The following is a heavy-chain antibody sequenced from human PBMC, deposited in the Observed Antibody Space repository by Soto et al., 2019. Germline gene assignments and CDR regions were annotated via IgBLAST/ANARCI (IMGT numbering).Heavy chain of an antibody. Sequence: GXSVKVSYNASGYTFTSYAMHLVRHSPGQRLEWMGWISAYNGNTNYAQKLQGRVTMTTDTSTSTAYMELRSLRSDDTAVYYCARGEGPYYYDAGGDYWGQGTLVTVSS. CDR3: ARGEGPYYYDAGGDY. CDR1: GYTFTSYA. CDR2: ISAYNGNT. J-gene: IGHJ4*02. D-gene: IGHD3-22*01. V-gene: IGHV1-18*01.